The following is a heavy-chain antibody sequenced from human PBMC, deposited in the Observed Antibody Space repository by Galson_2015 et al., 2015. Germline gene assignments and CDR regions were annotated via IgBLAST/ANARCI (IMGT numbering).Heavy chain of an antibody. V-gene: IGHV3-30-3*01. CDR1: GFTFSSYA. CDR3: ARDLLALSDY. CDR2: ISYDGSNK. Sequence: SLRLSCAASGFTFSSYAMHWVRQAPGKGLEWVAVISYDGSNKYYADSVKGRFTISRDNSKNTLYLQMNSLRAEDTAVYYCARDLLALSDYWGQGTLVTVSS. J-gene: IGHJ4*02.